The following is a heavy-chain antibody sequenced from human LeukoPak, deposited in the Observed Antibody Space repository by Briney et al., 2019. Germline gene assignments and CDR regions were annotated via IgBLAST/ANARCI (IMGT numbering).Heavy chain of an antibody. Sequence: SETLSLTCSVSGGSISSYYWSWIRQPPGKGLEWIGYIYYSGSTNYNPSLKSRVTISVDTSKSQFSLKLSSVTAADTAVYYCAREIIAARRGWFDPWGQGTLVTVSS. J-gene: IGHJ5*02. CDR2: IYYSGST. V-gene: IGHV4-59*12. D-gene: IGHD6-6*01. CDR3: AREIIAARRGWFDP. CDR1: GGSISSYY.